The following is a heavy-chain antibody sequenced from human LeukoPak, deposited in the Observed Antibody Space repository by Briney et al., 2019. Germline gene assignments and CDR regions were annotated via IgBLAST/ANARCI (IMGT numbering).Heavy chain of an antibody. V-gene: IGHV1-18*01. Sequence: ASVKVSCKASGYTFTRYDITWVRQAPGQGLEWLGWINTHNGDTNYAQKLQGRVTMTTDTSTSTAYMELRSLRSDDTAVYYCARDGYRLSGYFYYMDVWGKGTTVTVSS. D-gene: IGHD2-2*03. CDR2: INTHNGDT. J-gene: IGHJ6*03. CDR3: ARDGYRLSGYFYYMDV. CDR1: GYTFTRYD.